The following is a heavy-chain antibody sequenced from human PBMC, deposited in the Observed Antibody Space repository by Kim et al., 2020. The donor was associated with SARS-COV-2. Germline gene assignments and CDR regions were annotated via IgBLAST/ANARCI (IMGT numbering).Heavy chain of an antibody. Sequence: ASVKVSCKASGYTFINYVMHWVRQSPGQRLEWIVLISIGHDDTKYSQKFRGRVTITRDTTASTAYMELSSLRSEDTAVYYCARGSGWAFDYWGQGTLVTVAS. V-gene: IGHV1-3*04. CDR3: ARGSGWAFDY. CDR2: ISIGHDDT. CDR1: GYTFINYV. J-gene: IGHJ4*02. D-gene: IGHD6-19*01.